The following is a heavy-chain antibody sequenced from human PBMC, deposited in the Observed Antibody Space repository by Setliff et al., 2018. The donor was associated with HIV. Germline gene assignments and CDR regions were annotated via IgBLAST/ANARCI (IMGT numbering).Heavy chain of an antibody. Sequence: GGSLRLSCLASGFTFSDSWMNWVRQAPGKGLEWVANIKPDGSDQYYVDSVRGRFTISRDNTKNTLYLQMNSLRVEDTAVYYCVRASYSSSWYNIRPFDFWAQGTLVTVSS. D-gene: IGHD6-13*01. CDR3: VRASYSSSWYNIRPFDF. CDR2: IKPDGSDQ. V-gene: IGHV3-7*01. CDR1: GFTFSDSW. J-gene: IGHJ4*02.